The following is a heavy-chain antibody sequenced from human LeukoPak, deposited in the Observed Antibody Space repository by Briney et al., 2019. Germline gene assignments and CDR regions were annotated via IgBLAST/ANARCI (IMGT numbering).Heavy chain of an antibody. D-gene: IGHD5-12*01. CDR3: AKPDGGYDEPNAFDI. CDR2: ISGSGGST. J-gene: IGHJ3*02. V-gene: IGHV3-23*01. Sequence: GGSLRLSCTASGFTFSSYAMSWVRQAPGKGLEWVSAISGSGGSTYYADSVKGRFTISRDNSKNTLYLQMNSLRAEDTAVYYCAKPDGGYDEPNAFDIWGQGTMVTVSS. CDR1: GFTFSSYA.